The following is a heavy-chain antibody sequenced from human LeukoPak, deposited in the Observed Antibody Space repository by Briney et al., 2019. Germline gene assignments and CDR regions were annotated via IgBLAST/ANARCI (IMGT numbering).Heavy chain of an antibody. J-gene: IGHJ4*02. CDR1: GYTFTSYG. D-gene: IGHD3-16*01. CDR3: ARDVGRSYDLDY. Sequence: ASVKVSCKASGYTFTSYGISWVRQAPGQGLEWMGWISAYNGNTDYAQSLQGRVTMKIDTYTSTVYMELRSLRSDDTAVYYCARDVGRSYDLDYWRQGTLVTVSS. V-gene: IGHV1-18*01. CDR2: ISAYNGNT.